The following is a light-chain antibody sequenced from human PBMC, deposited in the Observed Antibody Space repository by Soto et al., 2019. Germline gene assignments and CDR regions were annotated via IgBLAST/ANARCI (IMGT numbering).Light chain of an antibody. CDR1: LTISDNY. CDR3: QQYSMAPLT. V-gene: IGKV3-20*01. CDR2: DAS. Sequence: IVLTHSPGTLSLSPGERATLSCRASLTISDNYLAWYQQKAGQAPRLVIYDASNRATGIPDRFSASGSGTDFTLTISRLEPEDFAVYYCQQYSMAPLTFGQGTKVDIK. J-gene: IGKJ1*01.